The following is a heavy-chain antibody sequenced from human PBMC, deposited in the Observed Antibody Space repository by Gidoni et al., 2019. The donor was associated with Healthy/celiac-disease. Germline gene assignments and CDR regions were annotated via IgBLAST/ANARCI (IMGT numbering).Heavy chain of an antibody. CDR1: GFTFSSYA. V-gene: IGHV3-23*01. CDR3: AKDFLREEVVRGVIIPNYFDY. Sequence: EVQLLESGGGLVQPGGSLRLSCAASGFTFSSYAMSWVRQAPGKGLEWVSAISGSGGSTYYADPVKGRFTISRDNSKNTLYLQMNSLRAEDTAVYYCAKDFLREEVVRGVIIPNYFDYWGQGTLVTVSS. D-gene: IGHD3-10*01. CDR2: ISGSGGST. J-gene: IGHJ4*02.